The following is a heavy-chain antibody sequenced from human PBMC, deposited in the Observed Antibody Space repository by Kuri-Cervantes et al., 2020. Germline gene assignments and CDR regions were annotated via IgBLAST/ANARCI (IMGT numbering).Heavy chain of an antibody. CDR1: GYTFTSYD. Sequence: ASVKVSCKASGYTFTSYDINWVRQATGQGLEWMGWMNPNSGNTGYAQKFQGRVTMTRNTPISTAYMELSSLRSEDTAVYYCARGRPLGIAVAGSYYYGMDVWGQGTTVTVSS. J-gene: IGHJ6*02. CDR3: ARGRPLGIAVAGSYYYGMDV. D-gene: IGHD6-19*01. V-gene: IGHV1-8*01. CDR2: MNPNSGNT.